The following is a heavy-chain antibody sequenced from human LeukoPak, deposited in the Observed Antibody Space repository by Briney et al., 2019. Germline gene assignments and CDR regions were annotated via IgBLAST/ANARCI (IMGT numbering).Heavy chain of an antibody. J-gene: IGHJ4*02. CDR1: GFTASSNS. CDR2: IFSGVAT. V-gene: IGHV3-53*01. D-gene: IGHD2-21*02. Sequence: GGSLSPSCAASGFTASSNSTGWVRQAPGKGLECVSVIFSGVATYYAESVRGRFTVSRDTSKNTVYLQMYSLRAEDTAVYYCARAPYWFVVTAIHPYFDGWGQGTMVTVSS. CDR3: ARAPYWFVVTAIHPYFDG.